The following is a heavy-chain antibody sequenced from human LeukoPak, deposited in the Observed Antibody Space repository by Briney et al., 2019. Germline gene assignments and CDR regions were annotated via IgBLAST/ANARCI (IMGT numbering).Heavy chain of an antibody. CDR3: TRGAAAPAAFDI. CDR1: GDTLSDHH. J-gene: IGHJ3*02. D-gene: IGHD6-13*01. V-gene: IGHV3-72*01. CDR2: TRNKANSYTT. Sequence: GGSLRLSCAASGDTLSDHHMDWVCQAPGKGLEWVARTRNKANSYTTEYAASGKGRFTISRDHSKNPVYLQMNSLKTEDTAVYYCTRGAAAPAAFDIWGQGTMVTVSS.